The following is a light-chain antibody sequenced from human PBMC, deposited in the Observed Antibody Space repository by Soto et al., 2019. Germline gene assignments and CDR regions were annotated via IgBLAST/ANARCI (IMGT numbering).Light chain of an antibody. CDR1: SSDIGADDF. CDR2: EVT. Sequence: QSALTQPASVSGSPGQSITISCTGTSSDIGADDFVSWYQHHPDKTPKLIIFEVTYRPTGISHRFSASKSGNTASLTISGLEAEDEAFYYCSSYTSSSTPVFGGGTKLTVL. J-gene: IGLJ2*01. CDR3: SSYTSSSTPV. V-gene: IGLV2-14*01.